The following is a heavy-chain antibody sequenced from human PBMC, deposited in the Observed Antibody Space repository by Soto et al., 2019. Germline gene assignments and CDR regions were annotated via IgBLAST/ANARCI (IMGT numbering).Heavy chain of an antibody. D-gene: IGHD1-26*01. V-gene: IGHV4-31*03. J-gene: IGHJ4*01. Sequence: SETLSLTCTVSGGSISSGGYYWSWIRQLPGKGLEWIGNIYSSGNTYYNPSLKSRVTMSVNTSKNQFSLNLSSVTAADTALYYCARDNSYSGTLVWGYGTQVTVSS. CDR2: IYSSGNT. CDR3: ARDNSYSGTLV. CDR1: GGSISSGGYY.